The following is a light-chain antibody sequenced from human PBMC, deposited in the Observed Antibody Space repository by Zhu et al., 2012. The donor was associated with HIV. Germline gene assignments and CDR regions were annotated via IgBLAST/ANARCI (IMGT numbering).Light chain of an antibody. CDR1: QSVNSF. J-gene: IGKJ4*01. Sequence: IVLTQSPATLSLSPGERATLSCRTSQSVNSFLAWYQQKPGQAPRLLIYDTSKMAAGVPARFSGRWVWGQTSLSPSSSLEPEDFAVYYCQQRRNWPLTFGGGTRVEI. CDR2: DTS. V-gene: IGKV3-11*01. CDR3: QQRRNWPLT.